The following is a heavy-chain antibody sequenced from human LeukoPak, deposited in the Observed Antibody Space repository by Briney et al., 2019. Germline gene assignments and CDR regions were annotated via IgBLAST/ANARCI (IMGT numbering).Heavy chain of an antibody. CDR3: ARVDYGDYSKDFDY. V-gene: IGHV4-39*07. CDR1: GGSISSGSYF. D-gene: IGHD4-17*01. CDR2: IYYSGST. Sequence: SETLSLTCTVSGGSISSGSYFWGWIRQPPGKGLEWIGSIYYSGSTNYNPSLKSRVTISVDSSKNQFSLRLTSVTAADTAVYYCARVDYGDYSKDFDYWGQGTLVTVSS. J-gene: IGHJ4*02.